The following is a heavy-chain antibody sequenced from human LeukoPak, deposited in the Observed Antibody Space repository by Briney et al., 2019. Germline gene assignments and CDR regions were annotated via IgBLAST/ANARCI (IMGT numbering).Heavy chain of an antibody. CDR2: IYDTGST. CDR3: AREDLRYFDC. CDR1: GGSISSFY. J-gene: IGHJ4*02. Sequence: SETLSLTCTVSGGSISSFYWTWIRQPPGKGLEWIGYIYDTGSTNYNPSLKSRVTISIDTSKNQFSLKLSSVTAADTAVYYCAREDLRYFDCWGQGTQVTVSS. V-gene: IGHV4-59*01. D-gene: IGHD4-17*01.